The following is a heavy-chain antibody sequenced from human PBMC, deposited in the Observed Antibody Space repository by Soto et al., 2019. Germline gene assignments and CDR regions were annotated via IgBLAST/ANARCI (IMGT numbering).Heavy chain of an antibody. CDR1: GGTFTNNA. Sequence: QVQLVQSGAEMKMPGSSVKVSCRASGGTFTNNAISWVRQAPGRGLEWLGGITPTFGTTNYAEDFQDRVTISADEFTTTAYMELRSLTSDDTALYHCARVKIRGVYGMDVWGQGTRVTVAS. D-gene: IGHD3-10*01. J-gene: IGHJ6*02. V-gene: IGHV1-69*01. CDR2: ITPTFGTT. CDR3: ARVKIRGVYGMDV.